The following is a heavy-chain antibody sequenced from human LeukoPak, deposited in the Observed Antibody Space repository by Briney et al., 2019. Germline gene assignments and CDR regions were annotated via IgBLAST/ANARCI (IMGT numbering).Heavy chain of an antibody. CDR3: AKDLHYGSADY. V-gene: IGHV3-74*01. J-gene: IGHJ4*02. CDR2: INNDGSIT. CDR1: GFTFSSYH. D-gene: IGHD3-10*01. Sequence: GGSLRLSCVVSGFTFSSYHMNWVRQAPGKGLVWVSHINNDGSITNYADSVKGRFTISRDNAKNTLYLQMNSLRAEDTAVYYCAKDLHYGSADYWGQGTLVTVSS.